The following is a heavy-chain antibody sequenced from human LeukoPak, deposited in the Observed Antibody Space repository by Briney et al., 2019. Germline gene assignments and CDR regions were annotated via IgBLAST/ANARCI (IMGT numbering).Heavy chain of an antibody. V-gene: IGHV4-61*02. Sequence: SETLSLTCTVSDYSISSGYYWGWIRQPAGKGLEWIGRIYTSGSTNYNPSLKSRVTISVDTSKNQFSLKLSSVTAADTAVYYCAKSGSYYEDWFDYWGQGTLVTVSS. J-gene: IGHJ4*02. CDR1: DYSISSGYY. CDR3: AKSGSYYEDWFDY. D-gene: IGHD1-26*01. CDR2: IYTSGST.